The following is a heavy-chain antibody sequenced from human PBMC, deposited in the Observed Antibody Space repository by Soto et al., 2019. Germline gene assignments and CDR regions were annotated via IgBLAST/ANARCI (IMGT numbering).Heavy chain of an antibody. CDR2: TFYRSKYYY. CDR3: ARNEGSGYDYFFDF. Sequence: QVQLQQSGPGLVKPSQTLSLTCTISGDSVSSNNVTWNWIRQSPSRGLEWLGRTFYRSKYYYDYAFSVKSRMTINADTSKNLFSLQMHSLTPEDTAVYYCARNEGSGYDYFFDFWGQGNLVTVSS. D-gene: IGHD5-12*01. J-gene: IGHJ4*02. CDR1: GDSVSSNNVT. V-gene: IGHV6-1*01.